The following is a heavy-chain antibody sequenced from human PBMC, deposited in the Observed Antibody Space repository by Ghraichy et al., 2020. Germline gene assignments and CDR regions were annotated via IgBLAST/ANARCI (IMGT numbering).Heavy chain of an antibody. V-gene: IGHV4-34*01. CDR2: INHSGST. CDR1: GGSFSGYY. D-gene: IGHD3-3*01. J-gene: IGHJ5*02. CDR3: ARGLPDYNWFDP. Sequence: SETLSLTCAVYGGSFSGYYWSWIRQPPGKGLEWIGEINHSGSTNYNPSLKSRVTISVDTSKNQFSLKLSSVTAADTAVYYCARGLPDYNWFDPWGQGTLVTVSS.